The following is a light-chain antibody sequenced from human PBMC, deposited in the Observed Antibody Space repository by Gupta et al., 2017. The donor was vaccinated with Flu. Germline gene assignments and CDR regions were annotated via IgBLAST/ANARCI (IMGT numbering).Light chain of an antibody. CDR2: SNN. J-gene: IGLJ2*01. Sequence: QPVLTQPPSASATPGQRVTISCSGSSSNIGSNTVNWYQHLPGTAPNLLIYSNNQRPSGVPDRFSGSKSGACASLAISGLQSEDEADYYCAAWDASLNGVVFGGGTKLTVL. CDR1: SSNIGSNT. CDR3: AAWDASLNGVV. V-gene: IGLV1-44*01.